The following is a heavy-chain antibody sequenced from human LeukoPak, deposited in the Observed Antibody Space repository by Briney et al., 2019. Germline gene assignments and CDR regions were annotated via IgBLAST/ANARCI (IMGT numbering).Heavy chain of an antibody. V-gene: IGHV4-30-4*01. CDR2: IYYSGST. J-gene: IGHJ6*02. D-gene: IGHD2-2*01. Sequence: SETLSLTCTVSGGAISSGDYYWSWIRQPPGKGLERIGDIYYSGSTYYNPSLKSRDTISVDTSKNQFSLKLSSVTAADTAVYYCAREPLVVPAAISYYGMDVWGQGTTVTVSS. CDR3: AREPLVVPAAISYYGMDV. CDR1: GGAISSGDYY.